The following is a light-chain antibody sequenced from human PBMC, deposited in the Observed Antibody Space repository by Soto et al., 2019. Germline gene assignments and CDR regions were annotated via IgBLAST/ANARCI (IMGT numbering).Light chain of an antibody. Sequence: QSALTQPGSVSGSPGQTITISGTGTSSDVDGYNYVSWYQQHPGKAPKLMIYDVSNRPSGVSNRFSGSKPGNTASLTISGLQAEDESDYYCSSYTSSSTLEVVFGGGTKLTVL. CDR2: DVS. CDR3: SSYTSSSTLEVV. V-gene: IGLV2-14*01. CDR1: SSDVDGYNY. J-gene: IGLJ2*01.